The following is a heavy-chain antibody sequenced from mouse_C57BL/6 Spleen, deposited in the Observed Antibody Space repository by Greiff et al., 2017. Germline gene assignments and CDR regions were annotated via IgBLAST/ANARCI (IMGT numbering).Heavy chain of an antibody. CDR2: ISYDGSN. V-gene: IGHV3-6*01. Sequence: EVQLKESGPGLVKPSQSLSLTCSVTGYSITSGYYWNWIRQFPGNKLEWMGYISYDGSNNYNPSLKNRISITRDTSKNQFFLKLNSVTTEDTATYYCARLLGRGNAMDYWGQGTSVTVSS. CDR3: ARLLGRGNAMDY. CDR1: GYSITSGYY. D-gene: IGHD4-1*01. J-gene: IGHJ4*01.